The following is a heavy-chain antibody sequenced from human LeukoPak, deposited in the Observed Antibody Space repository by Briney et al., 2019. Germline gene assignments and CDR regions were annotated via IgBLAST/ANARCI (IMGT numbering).Heavy chain of an antibody. CDR1: GYTFTGYY. J-gene: IGHJ5*02. CDR3: ARDLGGQRIAGA. CDR2: INPNSGGT. V-gene: IGHV1-2*02. Sequence: ASVKVSCKASGYTFTGYYMHWVRQAPGQGLEWMGWINPNSGGTNYAQKFQGRVTMTRDTSISTAYMELSRLRSDDMAVYYCARDLGGQRIAGAWGRGTLVTVSS. D-gene: IGHD6-13*01.